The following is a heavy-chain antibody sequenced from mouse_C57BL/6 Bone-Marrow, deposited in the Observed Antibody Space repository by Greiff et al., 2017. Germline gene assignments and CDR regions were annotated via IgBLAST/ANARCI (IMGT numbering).Heavy chain of an antibody. CDR2: ISYDGSN. CDR1: GYSITSGYY. V-gene: IGHV3-6*01. CDR3: ARDGPFYYYGSSYGVDY. J-gene: IGHJ4*01. Sequence: EVQVVESGPGLVKPSPSLSLSCSVTGYSITSGYYCNWIRQFPGNKLEWMGYISYDGSNNYNPSLKNRISITPDTSTNQFFLKLNSVTTEDTATYYCARDGPFYYYGSSYGVDYWGQGTSVTVSS. D-gene: IGHD1-1*01.